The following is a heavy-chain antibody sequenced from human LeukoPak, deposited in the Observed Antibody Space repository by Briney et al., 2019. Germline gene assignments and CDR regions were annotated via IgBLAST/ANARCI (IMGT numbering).Heavy chain of an antibody. D-gene: IGHD3-22*01. CDR3: ARLLDNDISGDPDTFDV. CDR1: GGSLSGHY. J-gene: IGHJ3*01. V-gene: IGHV4-59*11. CDR2: VSYTRRT. Sequence: LETLSLTCTVSGGSLSGHYWSWIRQPPGKRLEWIGYVSYTRRTKYNPSLQSRVTISIDTSKSQFSLKLTSVTSADTAVYSCARLLDNDISGDPDTFDVWGQGTTVIVSS.